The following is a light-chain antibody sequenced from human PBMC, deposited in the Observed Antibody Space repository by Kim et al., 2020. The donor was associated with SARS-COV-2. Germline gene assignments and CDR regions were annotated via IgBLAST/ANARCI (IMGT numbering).Light chain of an antibody. J-gene: IGLJ2*01. Sequence: SYELTQPPSVSVSPGQTASITCSGDKLGNKYASWYQQKTGQSPVLVIYQDTKRPSGIRERFSGSNSGNTATLTISGTQAMDEADYYCQAWDTSTEVFGGGTQLTVL. CDR2: QDT. CDR3: QAWDTSTEV. V-gene: IGLV3-1*01. CDR1: KLGNKY.